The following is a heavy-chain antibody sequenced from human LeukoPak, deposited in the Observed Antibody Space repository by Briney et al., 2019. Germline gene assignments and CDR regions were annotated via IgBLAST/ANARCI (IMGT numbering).Heavy chain of an antibody. D-gene: IGHD1-26*01. CDR2: IYYSGST. J-gene: IGHJ4*02. Sequence: SETLSLTCTVSGGSISSYYWSWIRQPPGKGLEWIGYIYYSGSTNYNPSLKSRVTISVDTSKNQFSLKLSSVTAADTAVYYCARAQVGATIYFDYWGQGTLVTVSS. V-gene: IGHV4-59*01. CDR1: GGSISSYY. CDR3: ARAQVGATIYFDY.